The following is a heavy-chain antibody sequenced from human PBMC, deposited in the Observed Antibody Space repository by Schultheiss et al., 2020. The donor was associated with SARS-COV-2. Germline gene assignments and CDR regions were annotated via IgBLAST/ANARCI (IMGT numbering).Heavy chain of an antibody. D-gene: IGHD3-10*01. Sequence: GGSLRLSCAASGFTFSSYAMSWVRQGIGKGLEWVSGIGAAGDTFYSDSVKGRFTISRDNAKNSLYLQMKSLRAEDTAVYYCARFIPGEKYGVDVWGQGTTVTVSS. CDR3: ARFIPGEKYGVDV. V-gene: IGHV3-13*01. CDR2: IGAAGDT. CDR1: GFTFSSYA. J-gene: IGHJ6*02.